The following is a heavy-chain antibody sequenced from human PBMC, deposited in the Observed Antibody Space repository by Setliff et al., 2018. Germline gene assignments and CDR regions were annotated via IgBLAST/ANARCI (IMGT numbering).Heavy chain of an antibody. CDR1: GGSVSDSTYY. CDR2: INHSGNT. D-gene: IGHD2-15*01. Sequence: SETLSLTCTVSGGSVSDSTYYWGWVRQPPGKGLEWIGEINHSGNTNYNPSLKSRVTISLDTSENEFSLKLSPVTAADTAVYYCARERRFCIGSGCYSGNYYYYMDVWGKGTTVTVSS. CDR3: ARERRFCIGSGCYSGNYYYYMDV. V-gene: IGHV4-39*07. J-gene: IGHJ6*03.